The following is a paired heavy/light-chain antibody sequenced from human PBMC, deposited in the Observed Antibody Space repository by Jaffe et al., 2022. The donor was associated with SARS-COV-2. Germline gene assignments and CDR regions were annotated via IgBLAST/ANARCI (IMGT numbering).Heavy chain of an antibody. J-gene: IGHJ4*02. CDR1: GFTFSDSY. D-gene: IGHD2-2*01. CDR3: VREYCSSTSCPFDY. V-gene: IGHV3-11*01. Sequence: QVQLVESGGGLVKPGGSLRLSCAASGFTFSDSYMNWIRQAPGKGLEWVSYISSSGSSIHYADSVKGRFTISRDNAKNSLYLQMNSLRAEDTAVYYCVREYCSSTSCPFDYWGQGTLVTVSS. CDR2: ISSSGSSI.
Light chain of an antibody. CDR1: QSISNH. J-gene: IGKJ1*01. V-gene: IGKV1-39*01. Sequence: DIQMTQSPSSLSASVGDRVTITCRASQSISNHLNWYHQKPGKAPKLLIYAASSLQSGVPSRFSGSGSGTEFSLTISSLQPEDFATYYCQQSYSTPRTFGQGTKVEIK. CDR2: AAS. CDR3: QQSYSTPRT.